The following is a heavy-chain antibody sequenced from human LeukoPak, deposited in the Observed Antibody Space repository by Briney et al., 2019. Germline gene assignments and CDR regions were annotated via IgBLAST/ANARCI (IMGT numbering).Heavy chain of an antibody. Sequence: SETLSLTCAVYGESFSDYYWGWIRQPPGKGLEWIGYIYYSGSTNYNPSLKSRVTISVDTSKNQFSLKLSSVTAADTAVYYCARDRSTAAIRVLGEYYGMDVWGQGTTVTVSS. D-gene: IGHD2-2*01. CDR1: GESFSDYY. V-gene: IGHV4-59*01. CDR3: ARDRSTAAIRVLGEYYGMDV. CDR2: IYYSGST. J-gene: IGHJ6*02.